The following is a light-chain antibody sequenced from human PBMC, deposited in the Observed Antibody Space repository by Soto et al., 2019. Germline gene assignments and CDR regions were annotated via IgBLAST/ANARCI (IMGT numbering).Light chain of an antibody. J-gene: IGKJ2*01. CDR2: GTS. V-gene: IGKV3-20*01. CDR3: QQYGGSPPYT. Sequence: EMVLTQSPGTLSLSPGDRATLSCRASQSVSSDYLAWYQQKPGQAPMLLIYGTSSRATDIPDRFSGSGSGTDFTLTFSRLDPEDFAVYFCQQYGGSPPYTFGQGTKLEI. CDR1: QSVSSDY.